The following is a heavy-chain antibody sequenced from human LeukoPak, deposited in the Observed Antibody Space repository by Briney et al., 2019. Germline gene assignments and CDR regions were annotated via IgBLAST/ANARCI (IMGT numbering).Heavy chain of an antibody. J-gene: IGHJ4*02. Sequence: SETLSLTCTVSGGSISSYYWSWIRQPAGKGLEWIGRIYTSGSTNYNPSLKSRVTMSVDTSKNQFSLKLSSVTAADTAVYYCARDLGDYSSGYHRYWGQGTLVTVSS. CDR1: GGSISSYY. CDR2: IYTSGST. D-gene: IGHD3-22*01. CDR3: ARDLGDYSSGYHRY. V-gene: IGHV4-4*07.